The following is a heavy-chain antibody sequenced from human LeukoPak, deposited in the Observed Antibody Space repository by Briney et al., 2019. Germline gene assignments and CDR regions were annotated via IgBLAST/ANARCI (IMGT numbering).Heavy chain of an antibody. J-gene: IGHJ3*02. CDR3: ARDPSLGLYTGGMEAFDI. D-gene: IGHD3-16*01. V-gene: IGHV1-18*01. CDR1: GYTFTSHG. CDR2: ISVYNGNT. Sequence: ASLKVSCKASGYTFTSHGITWVRQAPGQGLEWMGRISVYNGNTNYSQKLQGRVTMTTDTSTRTVYMELRSLRSDDTAVYYCARDPSLGLYTGGMEAFDIWGQGTVVTVSS.